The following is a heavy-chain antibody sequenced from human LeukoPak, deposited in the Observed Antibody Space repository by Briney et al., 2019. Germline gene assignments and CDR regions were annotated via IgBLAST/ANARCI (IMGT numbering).Heavy chain of an antibody. Sequence: ASVKVSCKASGYTFTSYDINWVRQATGQGPEWMGWMNPSSGNTGYAQKFQGRVTITRNTSISTAYMELSSLGSEDTAVYYCATGVVPIWFDPWGQGTLVTVSS. CDR3: ATGVVPIWFDP. D-gene: IGHD3-3*01. V-gene: IGHV1-8*01. CDR2: MNPSSGNT. J-gene: IGHJ5*02. CDR1: GYTFTSYD.